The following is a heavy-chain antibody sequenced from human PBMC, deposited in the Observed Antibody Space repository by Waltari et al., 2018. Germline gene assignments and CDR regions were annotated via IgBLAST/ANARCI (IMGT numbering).Heavy chain of an antibody. CDR1: GGSISSYY. V-gene: IGHV4-59*01. Sequence: QVQLQESGPGLVKPSETLSLTCSVSGGSISSYYWTWIRQPPGKALEWIGYIYYSGSTSYNPSLKSRVTISLDTSKNQFSLKLSSVTAADTAVYYCARDYSSSWYGGMDLWGQGTTVTVSS. D-gene: IGHD6-13*01. J-gene: IGHJ6*02. CDR3: ARDYSSSWYGGMDL. CDR2: IYYSGST.